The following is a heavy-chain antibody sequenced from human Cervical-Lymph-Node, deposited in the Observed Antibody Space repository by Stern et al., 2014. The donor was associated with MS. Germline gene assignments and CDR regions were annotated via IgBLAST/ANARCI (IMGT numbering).Heavy chain of an antibody. CDR3: ATSPPFANNWSVY. D-gene: IGHD1-20*01. J-gene: IGHJ4*02. CDR2: IIPMFGTP. Sequence: QVQLGQSGAEVKKPGSSVKVSCKASGGTFSSYAISWVRQAPGQGLEWMGGIIPMFGTPNYAQKFQGRVTIYADESTSTAYVELSSLRSEDTAVYYCATSPPFANNWSVYWGQGTLVTVSS. V-gene: IGHV1-69*01. CDR1: GGTFSSYA.